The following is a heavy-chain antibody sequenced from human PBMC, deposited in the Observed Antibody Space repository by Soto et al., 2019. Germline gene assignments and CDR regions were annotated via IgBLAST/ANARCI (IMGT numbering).Heavy chain of an antibody. Sequence: QVQLVQSGAEVKKHGASMKVSCKASGYNFTSHGISRVRQAPGQELECMGWNNVYNGDTNYARKSQGRDTMTAYSSTNTAYRELRSLRSDDTAVYYCARDALDGPFLPTSHFDQWGQGTIV. D-gene: IGHD1-1*01. CDR3: ARDALDGPFLPTSHFDQ. V-gene: IGHV1-18*04. CDR2: NNVYNGDT. CDR1: GYNFTSHG. J-gene: IGHJ4*02.